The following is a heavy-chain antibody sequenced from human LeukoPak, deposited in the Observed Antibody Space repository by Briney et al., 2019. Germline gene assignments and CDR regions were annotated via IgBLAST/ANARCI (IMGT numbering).Heavy chain of an antibody. Sequence: GASVKVSCKASGYTFANFGITWVQQAPGQGLEWMGWISVYNGNTNYAQNLQGRVTLTTDTSTSTAYMELRSLRSDDTALYYCARTCSSSSCYMVHWGQGTLVTVS. V-gene: IGHV1-18*01. D-gene: IGHD2-2*02. J-gene: IGHJ4*02. CDR1: GYTFANFG. CDR3: ARTCSSSSCYMVH. CDR2: ISVYNGNT.